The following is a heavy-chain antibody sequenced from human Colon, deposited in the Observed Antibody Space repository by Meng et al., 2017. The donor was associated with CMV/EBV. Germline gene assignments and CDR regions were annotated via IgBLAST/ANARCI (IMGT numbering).Heavy chain of an antibody. Sequence: ESLKIFCAASGFTFSSYSMNWVRQPPGKGLEWIGSIHIGGLTFYRPSLESRITMSMDASRNLFSLIMASVTAEDTAVYYCARHTDAVSASGLDYWGQGTPVTVSS. CDR1: GFTFSSYSM. D-gene: IGHD6-13*01. CDR3: ARHTDAVSASGLDY. CDR2: IHIGGLT. J-gene: IGHJ4*02. V-gene: IGHV4-55*09.